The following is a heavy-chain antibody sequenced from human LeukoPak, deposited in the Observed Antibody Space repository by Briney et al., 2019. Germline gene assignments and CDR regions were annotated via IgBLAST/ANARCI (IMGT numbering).Heavy chain of an antibody. V-gene: IGHV1-2*02. CDR2: INPNSGGT. CDR3: ARAYYDILTGYYHFDY. J-gene: IGHJ4*02. CDR1: GYIFTDYY. Sequence: ASVKVPCKASGYIFTDYYMHWVRQAPGQGLEWMGWINPNSGGTNYAQKFQGRVTMTRDTSISTAYMELSRLRSDDTAVYYCARAYYDILTGYYHFDYWGQGTLVTVSS. D-gene: IGHD3-9*01.